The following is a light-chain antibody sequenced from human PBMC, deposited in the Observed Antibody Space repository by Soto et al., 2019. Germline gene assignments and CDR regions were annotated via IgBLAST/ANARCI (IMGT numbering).Light chain of an antibody. CDR1: SSDVGAYNY. CDR3: NSFAGSAHVV. J-gene: IGLJ2*01. CDR2: DVS. V-gene: IGLV2-8*01. Sequence: QLVLAQPPSASGSPGQSVTISCTGTSSDVGAYNYVSWYQQHPGKAPKLIIYDVSQRPSGVPDRFSGSKSGNTASLTVSGLQAEDEAVYYCNSFAGSAHVVFGGGTKLTVL.